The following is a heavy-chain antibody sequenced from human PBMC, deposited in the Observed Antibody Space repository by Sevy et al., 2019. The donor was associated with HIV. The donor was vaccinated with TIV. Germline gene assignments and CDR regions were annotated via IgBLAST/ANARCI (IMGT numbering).Heavy chain of an antibody. CDR2: INPNSGGT. CDR3: ATTKDYYESSGDPFDY. Sequence: ASVKVSCKASGYIFIDYYMHWVRQAPGQGLEWMGRINPNSGGTNYTQKFQGRVTMTRDTSITTVYMELSSLRSDDTAVYYCATTKDYYESSGDPFDYWGQGTLVTVSS. J-gene: IGHJ4*02. D-gene: IGHD3-22*01. CDR1: GYIFIDYY. V-gene: IGHV1-2*06.